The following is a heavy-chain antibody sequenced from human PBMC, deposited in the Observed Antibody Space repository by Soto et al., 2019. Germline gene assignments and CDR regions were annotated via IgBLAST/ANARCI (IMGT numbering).Heavy chain of an antibody. D-gene: IGHD3-22*01. CDR3: ARRQQIFDSSGPSYFDY. CDR2: IYWDDDK. V-gene: IGHV2-5*02. J-gene: IGHJ4*02. Sequence: QITLKESGPTLVKPTQTLTLTCTFSGFSLSTSGVGVGWIRQPPGKALEWLALIYWDDDKRYSPSLKTRLTITKDTSKNQVVLTMTNLDPVDTATYYCARRQQIFDSSGPSYFDYWGQGTLVTVSS. CDR1: GFSLSTSGVG.